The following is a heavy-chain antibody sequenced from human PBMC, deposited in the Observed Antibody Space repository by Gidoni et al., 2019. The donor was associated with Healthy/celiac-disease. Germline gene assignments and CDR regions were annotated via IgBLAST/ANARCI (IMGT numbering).Heavy chain of an antibody. CDR2: IYHSGST. D-gene: IGHD2-15*01. CDR1: GYSISSGYY. CDR3: ARVVVTSTYYFDY. V-gene: IGHV4-38-2*02. J-gene: IGHJ4*02. Sequence: QVQLQESGPGLVKPSETLSLTCTVSGYSISSGYYWGWIRQPPGKGLEWIGSIYHSGSTYYNPSLKSRVTISVDTSKNQFSLKLSSVTAADTAVYCCARVVVTSTYYFDYWGQGTLVTVSS.